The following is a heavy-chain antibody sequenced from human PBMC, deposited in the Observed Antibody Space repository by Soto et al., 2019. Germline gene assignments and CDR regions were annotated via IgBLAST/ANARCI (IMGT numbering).Heavy chain of an antibody. D-gene: IGHD3-9*01. CDR2: ISAYNGNT. CDR1: GYTFTSYG. Sequence: ASVKVSCKASGYTFTSYGISWVRQAPGQGLEWMGWISAYNGNTNYAQKLQGRVTMTTDTSTSTAYMELRSLRSDDTAVYYCARGRGYFDWLFTDDNWFDPWGQGTLVTVSS. CDR3: ARGRGYFDWLFTDDNWFDP. J-gene: IGHJ5*02. V-gene: IGHV1-18*01.